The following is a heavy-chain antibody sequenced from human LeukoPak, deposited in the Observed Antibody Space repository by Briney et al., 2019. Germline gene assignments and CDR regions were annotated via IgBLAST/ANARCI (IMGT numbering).Heavy chain of an antibody. V-gene: IGHV4-59*01. CDR1: GGSITSYY. J-gene: IGHJ4*02. D-gene: IGHD3-16*01. CDR2: MYYSGTT. Sequence: PSETLSLTCTVSGGSITSYYWSWIRQPPGKGLEWIGYMYYSGTTNYNPSLKSRVTISVDTSKNQFSLKLSSVTAADTAVYYCARLWGDLPRPVDYWGQGTLVTVSS. CDR3: ARLWGDLPRPVDY.